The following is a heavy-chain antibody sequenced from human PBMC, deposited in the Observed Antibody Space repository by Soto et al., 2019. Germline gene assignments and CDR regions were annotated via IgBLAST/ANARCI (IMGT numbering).Heavy chain of an antibody. CDR3: ARDKRDLRFLKWSYYFDY. CDR2: ISYDGSNK. V-gene: IGHV3-30-3*01. CDR1: GFTFSSCA. Sequence: QVQLVESGGGVVQPGRSLRLSCAASGFTFSSCAMHWVRQAPGKGLEWVALISYDGSNKYYADSVKGRFTISRDNSKNTLYVQMNSLRAEDTAVYYCARDKRDLRFLKWSYYFDYWGQGTLVTVSS. J-gene: IGHJ4*02. D-gene: IGHD3-3*01.